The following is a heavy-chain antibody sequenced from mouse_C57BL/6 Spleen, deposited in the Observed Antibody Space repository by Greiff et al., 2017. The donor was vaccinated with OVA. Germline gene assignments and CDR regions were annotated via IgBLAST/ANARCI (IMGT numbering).Heavy chain of an antibody. J-gene: IGHJ2*01. D-gene: IGHD2-4*01. CDR1: GFTFSDYY. CDR2: ISNGGGST. CDR3: ARMGITAYFDY. Sequence: DVQLVESGGGLVQPGGSLKLSCAASGFTFSDYYMYWVRQTPEKRLEWVAYISNGGGSTYYPDTVKGRFTISRDNAKNTLYLQMSRLKSEDTAMYYCARMGITAYFDYWGQGTTLTVSS. V-gene: IGHV5-12*01.